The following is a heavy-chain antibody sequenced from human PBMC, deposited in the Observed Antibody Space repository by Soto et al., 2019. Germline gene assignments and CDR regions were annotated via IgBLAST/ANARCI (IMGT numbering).Heavy chain of an antibody. Sequence: EVQLLESGGGLVQPGGSLRLSCAASGFTFSSYAMSWVRQAPGKGLEWVSAISGSGGSTYYADSVKGRFTISRDNSKNTLYLQMNSLRAEDTAEYYCARRSSGWYFEYWGHGTLVTVSS. J-gene: IGHJ4*01. CDR2: ISGSGGST. CDR3: ARRSSGWYFEY. CDR1: GFTFSSYA. D-gene: IGHD6-19*01. V-gene: IGHV3-23*01.